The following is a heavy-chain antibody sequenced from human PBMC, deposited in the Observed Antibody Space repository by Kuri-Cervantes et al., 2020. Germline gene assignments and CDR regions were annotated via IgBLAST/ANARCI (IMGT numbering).Heavy chain of an antibody. CDR3: AKYLTGIYAFTI. V-gene: IGHV3-53*01. CDR1: GFPVSSDY. CDR2: LYNAGTT. Sequence: GGSLRLSCAVSGFPVSSDYMTWVRQAPGKGLQWVSLLYNAGTTIYADSVKGRFTISRDDSKNTLYLHMNSLRVEDTAIYYCAKYLTGIYAFTIWGQGTLVTVSS. J-gene: IGHJ3*02. D-gene: IGHD3-10*01.